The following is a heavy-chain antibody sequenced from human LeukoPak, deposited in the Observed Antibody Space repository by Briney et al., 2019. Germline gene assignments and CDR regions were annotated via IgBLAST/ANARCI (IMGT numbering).Heavy chain of an antibody. V-gene: IGHV3-7*01. D-gene: IGHD1-26*01. CDR2: IKQDGSEK. CDR3: ARGWEVSADSPFDY. Sequence: GGSQRLSCAASGFTFSSYWMSWVRQAPGKGLEWVANIKQDGSEKYYVDSVKGRFTISRDNAKNSLYLQMNSLRAEDTAVYYCARGWEVSADSPFDYWGQGTLVSVSS. CDR1: GFTFSSYW. J-gene: IGHJ4*02.